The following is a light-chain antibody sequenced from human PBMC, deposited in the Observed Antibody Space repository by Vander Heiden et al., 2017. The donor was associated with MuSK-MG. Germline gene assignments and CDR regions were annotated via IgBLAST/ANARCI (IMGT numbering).Light chain of an antibody. CDR3: NSRDSSGNHVV. CDR1: SLRSYY. J-gene: IGLJ2*01. CDR2: GKN. V-gene: IGLV3-19*01. Sequence: SSELPQDPAVSVALGPTVRITCPGDSLRSYYASWYQQKPGQAPVLVIYGKNNRPSGIPDRFSGSNSGNTASLTITGAQAEDEADYYCNSRDSSGNHVVFGGGTKLTVL.